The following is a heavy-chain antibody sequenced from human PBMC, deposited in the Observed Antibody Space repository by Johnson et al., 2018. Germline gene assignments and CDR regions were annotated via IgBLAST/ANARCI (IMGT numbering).Heavy chain of an antibody. J-gene: IGHJ6*02. CDR2: ISWNSGSV. V-gene: IGHV3-9*01. D-gene: IGHD6-19*01. Sequence: VQLVQSGGGLVQPGRSLRLSCAASGFTFDDYAMHWVRQAPGKGLEWVSGISWNSGSVAYADSVKGRFTISRDNAKNSLYLQMNSLRAEDTAVYYCAREMGYEQWLVPYYYYGMDVWGQGTTVTVSS. CDR1: GFTFDDYA. CDR3: AREMGYEQWLVPYYYYGMDV.